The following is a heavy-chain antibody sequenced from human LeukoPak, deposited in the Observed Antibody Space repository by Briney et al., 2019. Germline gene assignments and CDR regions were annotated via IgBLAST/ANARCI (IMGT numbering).Heavy chain of an antibody. Sequence: SETLSLTCTVSGGSISSYYWSWIRQPAGKGLEWIGRIYTSGSTNYNPSLKSRVTMSVDTSKNQFSLKLSSVTAADTAVYYCARDLRFLEWFLSNPSYHYYMDVWGKGTTVTVSS. CDR1: GGSISSYY. J-gene: IGHJ6*03. CDR2: IYTSGST. V-gene: IGHV4-4*07. CDR3: ARDLRFLEWFLSNPSYHYYMDV. D-gene: IGHD3-3*01.